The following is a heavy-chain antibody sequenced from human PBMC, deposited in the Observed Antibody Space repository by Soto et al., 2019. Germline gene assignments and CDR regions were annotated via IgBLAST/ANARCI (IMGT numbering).Heavy chain of an antibody. CDR2: INHSGST. V-gene: IGHV4-34*01. D-gene: IGHD3-22*01. CDR3: ARGPLKYYYDSSGYYPYYYYGMDV. CDR1: GGSFSGYY. J-gene: IGHJ6*02. Sequence: SETLSLTCAVYGGSFSGYYWSWIRQPPGKGLEWTGEINHSGSTNYNPSLKSRVTISVDTSKNQFSLKLSSVTAADTAVYYCARGPLKYYYDSSGYYPYYYYGMDVWGQGTTVTVSS.